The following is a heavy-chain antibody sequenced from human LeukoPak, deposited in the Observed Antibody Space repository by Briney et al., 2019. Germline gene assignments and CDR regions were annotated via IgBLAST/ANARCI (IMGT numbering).Heavy chain of an antibody. J-gene: IGHJ4*02. CDR1: GYDFSTYW. CDR2: IYPGDSDT. D-gene: IGHD3-10*01. V-gene: IGHV5-51*01. Sequence: GESLKISCKGFGYDFSTYWIAWVRQLPGKGLEWMGIIYPGDSDTRYSPSFQGQVSISVDESISTAYLQWSSLKASDTAMYYCARQYYYGNTAHGDSWGQGTLVTVSS. CDR3: ARQYYYGNTAHGDS.